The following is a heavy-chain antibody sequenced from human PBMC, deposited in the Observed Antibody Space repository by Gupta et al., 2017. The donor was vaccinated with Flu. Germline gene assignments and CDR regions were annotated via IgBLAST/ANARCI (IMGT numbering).Heavy chain of an antibody. Sequence: EVQLVESGGGLVKSGGSLRLSCAASGFTFSSYSMNWVRQAPGKGLEWVSSISSSSSYIYYADSVKGRFTISRDNAKNSLYLQMNSLRAEDTAVYYCARGGSSSWYGDYYYYYGMDVWGQGTTVTVSS. CDR2: ISSSSSYI. CDR3: ARGGSSSWYGDYYYYYGMDV. J-gene: IGHJ6*02. V-gene: IGHV3-21*01. CDR1: GFTFSSYS. D-gene: IGHD6-13*01.